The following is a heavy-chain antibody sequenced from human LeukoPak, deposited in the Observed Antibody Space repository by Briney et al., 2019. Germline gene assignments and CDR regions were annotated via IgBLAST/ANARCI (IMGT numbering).Heavy chain of an antibody. D-gene: IGHD4-17*01. CDR2: MKQDGSEK. Sequence: GGSLRLSCAASGFTFSSYWMSWVRQAPGKGLEWVANMKQDGSEKYYVDSVKGRFTISRDNAKNSLYLQMNSLRAEDTAVYYCARFGMTTVTTHWFDPWGQGTLVTVSS. V-gene: IGHV3-7*01. J-gene: IGHJ5*02. CDR3: ARFGMTTVTTHWFDP. CDR1: GFTFSSYW.